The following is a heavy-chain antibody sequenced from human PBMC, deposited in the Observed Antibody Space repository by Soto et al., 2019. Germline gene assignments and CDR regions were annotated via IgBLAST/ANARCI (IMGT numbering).Heavy chain of an antibody. CDR1: GYNVSRTF. V-gene: IGHV3-66*01. D-gene: IGHD3-16*01. J-gene: IGHJ5*01. Sequence: PWGSLILSCAASGYNVSRTFMSWVRRAPGKGLDWVSVINGGGNTYYSDSVKDRFNISRDNSKNTVYLQLNGLRAEDTAVYYCAGGRFDFWAQGILVTVSS. CDR3: AGGRFDF. CDR2: INGGGNT.